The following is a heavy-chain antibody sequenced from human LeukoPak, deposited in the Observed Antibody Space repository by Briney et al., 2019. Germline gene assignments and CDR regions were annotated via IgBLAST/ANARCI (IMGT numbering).Heavy chain of an antibody. CDR2: INPNSGDT. Sequence: ASVKVSCKASGYTFTGCYMHWVRQAPGQGLEWMGWINPNSGDTNYAQKFQGRVTMTRDTPISTAYMELSRLRDDDTAVYYCARGYSSGWYYLHYWGQGTLVTVSS. D-gene: IGHD6-19*01. V-gene: IGHV1-2*02. CDR1: GYTFTGCY. CDR3: ARGYSSGWYYLHY. J-gene: IGHJ4*02.